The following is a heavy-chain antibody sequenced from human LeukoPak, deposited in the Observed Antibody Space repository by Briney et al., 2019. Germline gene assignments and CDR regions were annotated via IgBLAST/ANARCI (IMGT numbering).Heavy chain of an antibody. CDR2: TWSDGSEY. CDR1: GFTFSSFG. J-gene: IGHJ4*02. D-gene: IGHD2-15*01. Sequence: GGSLRLSCAASGFTFSSFGMHWVRQAPGRGLEWVALTWSDGSEYFYPDSVKGRFTISRDNSKNTVYLQMNSLRAEDTAVYFCARDRGYCRGGRCYSNYFDLWGQGTLVTVSS. CDR3: ARDRGYCRGGRCYSNYFDL. V-gene: IGHV3-33*01.